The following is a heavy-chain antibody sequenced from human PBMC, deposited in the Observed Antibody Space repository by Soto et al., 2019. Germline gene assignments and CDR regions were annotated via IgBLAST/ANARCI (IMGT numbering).Heavy chain of an antibody. CDR1: GGTFSSYA. D-gene: IGHD5-18*01. J-gene: IGHJ6*02. V-gene: IGHV1-69*12. CDR2: IIPIFGTA. Sequence: QVQLVQSGAEVKKPGSSVKVSCKASGGTFSSYAISWVRQAPGQGLEWMGGIIPIFGTANYAQKFQGRVTITADESTSTAYMELSSLRSEDTAVYYCARSVDTAMFNDPYGMDVWGQGTTVTVSS. CDR3: ARSVDTAMFNDPYGMDV.